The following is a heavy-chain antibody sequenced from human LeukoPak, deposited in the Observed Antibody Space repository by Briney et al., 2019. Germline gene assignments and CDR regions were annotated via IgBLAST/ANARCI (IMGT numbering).Heavy chain of an antibody. CDR1: GFTFSTYG. Sequence: GGSLRLSCAASGFTFSTYGMHWVRQAPGKGLEWVAVISYDGSNKYYTDSVKGRFTISRDNSKNTLYLQMNSLRAEDTAVYYCARGSYYDFWSGYYPYYFDYWGQGTLVTVSS. D-gene: IGHD3-3*01. J-gene: IGHJ4*02. CDR3: ARGSYYDFWSGYYPYYFDY. CDR2: ISYDGSNK. V-gene: IGHV3-30*03.